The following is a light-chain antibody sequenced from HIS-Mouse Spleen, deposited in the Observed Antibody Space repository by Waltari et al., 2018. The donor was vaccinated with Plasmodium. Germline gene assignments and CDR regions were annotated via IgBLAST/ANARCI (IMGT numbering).Light chain of an antibody. V-gene: IGLV3-10*01. Sequence: SYELTQPPSVSVSPGQPARTTCSGDALPKNYAYCYQQKSGPAPVLVIYEDSKRPSGIPERFSGSSSGTMATLTISGAQVEDEADYYCYSTDSSGNHRVFGGGTKLTVL. CDR1: ALPKNY. CDR2: EDS. J-gene: IGLJ3*02. CDR3: YSTDSSGNHRV.